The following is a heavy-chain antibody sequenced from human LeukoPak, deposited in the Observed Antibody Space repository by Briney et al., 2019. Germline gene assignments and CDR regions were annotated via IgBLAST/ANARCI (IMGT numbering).Heavy chain of an antibody. D-gene: IGHD1-14*01. CDR2: IYYSGST. Sequence: ETLSLTCTVSGGSVSNGSYYWGWIRQPPGKGLEWIGYIYYSGSTTYNPSLKSRVTISVDTSKNQFSLKLSSVTAADTAVYYCATGITRKAFDIWGQGTMVTVSS. CDR1: GGSVSNGSYY. J-gene: IGHJ3*02. V-gene: IGHV4-61*01. CDR3: ATGITRKAFDI.